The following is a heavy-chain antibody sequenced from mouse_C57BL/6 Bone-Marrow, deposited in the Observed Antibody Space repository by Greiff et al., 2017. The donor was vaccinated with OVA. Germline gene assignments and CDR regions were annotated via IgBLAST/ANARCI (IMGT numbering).Heavy chain of an antibody. Sequence: QVQLKQPGAELVKPGASVKLSCKASGYTFTSYWMHWVKQRPGQGLEWIGMIHPNSGSTNYNEKFKSKATLTVDKSSSTTYMQLSSLTSEDSAVYYCASHYSNYVWFAYWGPGTLVTVSA. D-gene: IGHD2-5*01. J-gene: IGHJ3*01. CDR2: IHPNSGST. CDR1: GYTFTSYW. CDR3: ASHYSNYVWFAY. V-gene: IGHV1-64*01.